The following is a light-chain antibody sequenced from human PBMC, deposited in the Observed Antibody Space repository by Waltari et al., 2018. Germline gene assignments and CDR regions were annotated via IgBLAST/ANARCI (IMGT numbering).Light chain of an antibody. CDR3: LQTYNIPWT. J-gene: IGKJ1*01. Sequence: DVQMTQSPSSLSASVEDRVIITCRASQSVSYFLNWYQQNPGKAPKLLIYAVFTLQSGVPPRFAGSGSETDFTLTISSLQPEDFATYYCLQTYNIPWTFGQGTKV. CDR1: QSVSYF. CDR2: AVF. V-gene: IGKV1-39*01.